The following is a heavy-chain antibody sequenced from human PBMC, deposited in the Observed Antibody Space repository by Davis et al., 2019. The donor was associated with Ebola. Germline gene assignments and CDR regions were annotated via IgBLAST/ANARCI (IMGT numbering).Heavy chain of an antibody. CDR3: AKDLISGDGKWEFDS. CDR1: GFIFDIFA. Sequence: PGGSLRLSCAASGFIFDIFAMSWVRQAPGKGLEWVAGIIGLDSSTHYVDSVQGRFLISRDVSMNTVYLQMSRLRAEDTGIYYCAKDLISGDGKWEFDSWGRGTLVTVSS. V-gene: IGHV3-23*01. CDR2: IIGLDSST. D-gene: IGHD1-26*01. J-gene: IGHJ4*02.